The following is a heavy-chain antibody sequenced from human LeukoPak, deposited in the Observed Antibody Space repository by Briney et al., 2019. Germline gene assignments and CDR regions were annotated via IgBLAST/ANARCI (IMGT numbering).Heavy chain of an antibody. CDR1: GYSSTSYW. V-gene: IGHV5-51*01. CDR2: IYPGDSDT. J-gene: IGHJ4*02. D-gene: IGHD3-3*01. CDR3: ASPLSYYDFWSGTGPGY. Sequence: GESLKISCKGSGYSSTSYWIGWVRQMPGKGLEWMGIIYPGDSDTRYSPSFQGQVTISADKSISTAYLQWSSLKASDTAMYYCASPLSYYDFWSGTGPGYWGQGTLVTVSS.